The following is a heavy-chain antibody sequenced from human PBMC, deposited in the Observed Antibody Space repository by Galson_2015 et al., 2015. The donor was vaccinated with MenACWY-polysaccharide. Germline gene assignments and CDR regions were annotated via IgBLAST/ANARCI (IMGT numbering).Heavy chain of an antibody. D-gene: IGHD6-13*01. CDR2: IRNDGRK. V-gene: IGHV3-30*02. CDR1: GFNFGGNG. CDR3: ARNPSRLDIAAASN. J-gene: IGHJ4*02. Sequence: SLRLSCAGSGFNFGGNGLHWVRQAPGKGLEWVALIRNDGRKHYPDAVKGRFTIPRDNSKNTLYLQMNSLRPEDTAVYYCARNPSRLDIAAASNWGQGALVTVSS.